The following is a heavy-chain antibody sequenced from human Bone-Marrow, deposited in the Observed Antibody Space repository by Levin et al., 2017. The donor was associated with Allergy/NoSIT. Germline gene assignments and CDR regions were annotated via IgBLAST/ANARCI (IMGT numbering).Heavy chain of an antibody. J-gene: IGHJ3*01. Sequence: PGGSLRLSCAASGFTVNNNYLWWVRQAPGKGLEWVSLIYSHGDTYYADSVKGRFSISRDGSKNTLYLQMNSLRAEDTAMYYCGRDVGPWGPGTMVTVSS. CDR2: IYSHGDT. CDR3: GRDVGP. CDR1: GFTVNNNY. V-gene: IGHV3-53*01. D-gene: IGHD1-26*01.